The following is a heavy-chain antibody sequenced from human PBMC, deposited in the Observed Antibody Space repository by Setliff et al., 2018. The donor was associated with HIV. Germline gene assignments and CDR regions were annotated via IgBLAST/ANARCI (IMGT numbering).Heavy chain of an antibody. D-gene: IGHD3-9*01. V-gene: IGHV4-31*03. CDR1: GVSITTDGYY. J-gene: IGHJ4*02. Sequence: SETLSLTCSVSGVSITTDGYYWSWIRHYPGKGLEWIGYMCHSGSTYYNASLASRLIMSLDPSKNQFSLKLNSMTAADTAMYYCAGGRYFRDIRDSRFDFWGQGMLVTVSS. CDR2: MCHSGST. CDR3: AGGRYFRDIRDSRFDF.